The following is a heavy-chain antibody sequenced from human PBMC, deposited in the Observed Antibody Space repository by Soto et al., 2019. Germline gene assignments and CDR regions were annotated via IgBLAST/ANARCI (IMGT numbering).Heavy chain of an antibody. V-gene: IGHV3-30-3*01. Sequence: QVQLVESGGGVVQPGRSLRLSCAASGFTFSSYAMHWVRQAPGKGLEWVAVISYDGSNKYYADSVKGRFTISRDNSKNTLYLQMNSLRAEDTAVYYCARVAVDMATLHVFDYWGQGTLVTVSS. J-gene: IGHJ4*02. D-gene: IGHD5-12*01. CDR2: ISYDGSNK. CDR1: GFTFSSYA. CDR3: ARVAVDMATLHVFDY.